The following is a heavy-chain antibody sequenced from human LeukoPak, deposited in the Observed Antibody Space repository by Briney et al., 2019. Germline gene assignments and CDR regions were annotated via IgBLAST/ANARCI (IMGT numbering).Heavy chain of an antibody. J-gene: IGHJ4*02. Sequence: SETLSLTCTVSGGSMSSYYWSWIRQPPGKGLEWIGYIYYSGSTNYNPSLKSRVTISVDTSKNQFSLKLNSVTAADTALYFCARSYYDFWSGFYSDFWGQGALVTVSS. D-gene: IGHD3-3*01. CDR3: ARSYYDFWSGFYSDF. CDR2: IYYSGST. V-gene: IGHV4-59*01. CDR1: GGSMSSYY.